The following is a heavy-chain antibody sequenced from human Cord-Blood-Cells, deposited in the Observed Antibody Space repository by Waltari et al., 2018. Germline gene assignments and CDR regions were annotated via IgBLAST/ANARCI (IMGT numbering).Heavy chain of an antibody. V-gene: IGHV1-46*03. Sequence: QVQLVQSGAEVKKPGASVKVSCKASGYTFTSYYMHWVRQAPGQGLEWMGISNPSGGSTSYSQKFQGRVTMTRDTSTSTVYMELSSLRSEDTAVYYCARDDYGGNYYFDYCGQGTLVTVSS. D-gene: IGHD4-17*01. CDR2: SNPSGGST. J-gene: IGHJ4*02. CDR1: GYTFTSYY. CDR3: ARDDYGGNYYFDY.